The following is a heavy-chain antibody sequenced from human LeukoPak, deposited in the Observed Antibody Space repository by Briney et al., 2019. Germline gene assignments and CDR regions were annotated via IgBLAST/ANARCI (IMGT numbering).Heavy chain of an antibody. J-gene: IGHJ3*02. CDR3: ATSGTMVRGVKGGDAFDI. D-gene: IGHD3-10*01. CDR2: ISGYNGNT. CDR1: GDTFTTYG. Sequence: ASVKVSCKASGDTFTTYGITWVRQAPGQGLEWMGWISGYNGNTEYTQKFQGRVAMTRDTSTSTAYMELSSLRSEDTAVYYCATSGTMVRGVKGGDAFDIWGQGTMVTVSS. V-gene: IGHV1-18*01.